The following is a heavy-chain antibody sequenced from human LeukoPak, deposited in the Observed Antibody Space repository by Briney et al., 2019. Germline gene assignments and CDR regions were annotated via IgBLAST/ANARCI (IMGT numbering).Heavy chain of an antibody. CDR3: ARQGTSPTDYFDY. J-gene: IGHJ4*02. CDR1: GFSFSSYW. Sequence: GGSLRLSCAGSGFSFSSYWMSWFRQAPGKGLEWVANMKGDGGGKNYVDSVKGRCTISRDNAKNSLYLQVNGLRAEDTAVYYCARQGTSPTDYFDYWGQGTLVTVSP. D-gene: IGHD1-1*01. CDR2: MKGDGGGK. V-gene: IGHV3-7*03.